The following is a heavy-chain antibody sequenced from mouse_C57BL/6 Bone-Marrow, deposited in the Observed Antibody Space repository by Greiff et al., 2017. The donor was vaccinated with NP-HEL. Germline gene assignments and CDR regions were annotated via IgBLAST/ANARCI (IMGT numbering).Heavy chain of an antibody. CDR1: GYAFSSSW. J-gene: IGHJ3*01. CDR3: ATASYYYGSSYGFAY. V-gene: IGHV1-82*01. Sequence: VQLQQSGPELVKPGASVKISCKASGYAFSSSWMNWVKQRPGKGLEWIGRIYPGDGDTNYNGKFKGKATLTADKSSSTAYMQLSSLTSEDSAVYFCATASYYYGSSYGFAYWGQGTLVTVSA. D-gene: IGHD1-1*01. CDR2: IYPGDGDT.